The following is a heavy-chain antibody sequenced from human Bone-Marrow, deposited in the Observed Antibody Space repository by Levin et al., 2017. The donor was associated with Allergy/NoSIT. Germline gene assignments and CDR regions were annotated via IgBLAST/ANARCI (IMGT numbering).Heavy chain of an antibody. CDR1: GFTFSSYA. V-gene: IGHV3-30-3*01. Sequence: GESLKISCAASGFTFSSYAMHWVRQAPGKGLEWVAVISYDGSNKYYADSVKGRFTISRDNSKNTLYLQMNSLRAEDTAVYYCASISTSGTPGIDYWGQGTLVTVSS. CDR3: ASISTSGTPGIDY. D-gene: IGHD1-14*01. CDR2: ISYDGSNK. J-gene: IGHJ4*02.